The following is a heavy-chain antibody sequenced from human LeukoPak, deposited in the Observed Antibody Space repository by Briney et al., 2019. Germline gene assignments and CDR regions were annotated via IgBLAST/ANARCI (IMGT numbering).Heavy chain of an antibody. CDR2: IYTSGST. CDR1: GRSISSYY. J-gene: IGHJ3*02. CDR3: ARVVGGVGDAFDI. D-gene: IGHD1-26*01. Sequence: SETLSLTCTLPGRSISSYYWSWLRQPAGKGLAWVGRIYTSGSTNYNPALKSRGTMAVDTSKNQFSLNLSSVTAADTAVYFCARVVGGVGDAFDIWGQGAMVTVSS. V-gene: IGHV4-4*07.